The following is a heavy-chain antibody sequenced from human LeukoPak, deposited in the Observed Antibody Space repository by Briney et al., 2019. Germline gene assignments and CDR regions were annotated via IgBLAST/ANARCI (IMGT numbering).Heavy chain of an antibody. CDR2: IYYSGST. D-gene: IGHD2-15*01. CDR3: ARSKGYCSGGSCFPYYYCYGMDV. Sequence: SETLSLTCTVSGGSISSGGYYWSWIRQPPGKGLEWIGYIYYSGSTYYNPSLKSRVTISVDTSKNQFSLKLSSVTAADTAVYYCARSKGYCSGGSCFPYYYCYGMDVWGQGTTVTVSS. J-gene: IGHJ6*02. CDR1: GGSISSGGYY. V-gene: IGHV4-30-4*08.